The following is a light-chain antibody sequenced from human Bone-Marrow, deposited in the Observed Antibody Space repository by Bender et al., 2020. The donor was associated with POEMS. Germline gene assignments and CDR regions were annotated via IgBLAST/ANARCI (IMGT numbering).Light chain of an antibody. CDR2: QDT. CDR3: QSLGSNTAV. V-gene: IGLV3-1*01. Sequence: SYELTQPPSVSVSPGQTATITCSGEKLGEEYACWYQQKPGQSPVVVIYQDTKRPSGIPERFSGSTSGNTASLTISGAQTLDEADDYGQSLGSNTAVFGGGTTLTFL. J-gene: IGLJ2*01. CDR1: KLGEEY.